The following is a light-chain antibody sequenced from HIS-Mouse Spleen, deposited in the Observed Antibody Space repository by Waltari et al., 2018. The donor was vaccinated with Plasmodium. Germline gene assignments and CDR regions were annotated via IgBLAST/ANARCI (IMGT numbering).Light chain of an antibody. V-gene: IGLV2-11*01. CDR1: SSDVGGYNY. Sequence: QSALTQPRSVSGSPGQSVTISCTGTSSDVGGYNYVSWYQQNPGKAPKLMIYDVSKRPSGVPDRFSCSKSGNTSSLTISWLQAEDEADYYCCSYAGSYTFVFGTGTKVTVL. J-gene: IGLJ1*01. CDR2: DVS. CDR3: CSYAGSYTFV.